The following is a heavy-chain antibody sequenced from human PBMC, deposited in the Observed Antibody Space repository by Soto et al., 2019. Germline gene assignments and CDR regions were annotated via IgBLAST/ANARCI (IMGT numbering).Heavy chain of an antibody. V-gene: IGHV4-59*08. J-gene: IGHJ4*02. D-gene: IGHD2-8*01. Sequence: SETLSLTCTVSGGSISSYYWSWIRQPPGKGLEWIGYIYYSGSTNYNPSLKSRVTISVDTSKNQFSLKLSSVTAADTAVYYCARRPDNGLHDYCGQGTLVTVSS. CDR2: IYYSGST. CDR1: GGSISSYY. CDR3: ARRPDNGLHDY.